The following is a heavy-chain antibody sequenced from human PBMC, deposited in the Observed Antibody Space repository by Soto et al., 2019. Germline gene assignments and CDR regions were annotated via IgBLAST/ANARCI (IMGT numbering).Heavy chain of an antibody. J-gene: IGHJ6*02. V-gene: IGHV3-11*01. D-gene: IGHD3-22*01. Sequence: QVQLVESGGGLVKPGGSLRLSCAASGFTFSDYYMSWIRQAPGKGLEWVSYISSSGSTIYYADPVKGRFTISRDNAKNSLYLQMNSLRAEDTAVYYCARLDGNSYDSSGYYNYYYGMDVWGQGTTVTVSS. CDR1: GFTFSDYY. CDR2: ISSSGSTI. CDR3: ARLDGNSYDSSGYYNYYYGMDV.